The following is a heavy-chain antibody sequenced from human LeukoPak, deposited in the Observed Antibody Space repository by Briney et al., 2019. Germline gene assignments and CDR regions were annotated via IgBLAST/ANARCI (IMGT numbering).Heavy chain of an antibody. CDR2: IYHSGSA. CDR3: ARTGVVATSYFFDY. V-gene: IGHV4-59*01. J-gene: IGHJ4*01. CDR1: GGSINPYY. D-gene: IGHD5-12*01. Sequence: SETLSLTCTVSGGSINPYYWSWLRQPPGKGLEWIGFIYHSGSANYNPSLRSRVTISVDTSKNQFSLKLTSVTAADTAVYYCARTGVVATSYFFDYWGHGTLVTVSS.